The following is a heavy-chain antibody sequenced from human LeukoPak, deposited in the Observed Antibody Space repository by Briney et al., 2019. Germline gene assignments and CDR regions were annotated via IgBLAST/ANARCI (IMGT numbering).Heavy chain of an antibody. Sequence: GGSLRLSCAASGFTFSSYSMNWVRQAPEKGPEWVSSISSCSSYIYYADSVKGRFTISRDNAKNSLYLQMNSLRAEDTAVYYCSRSTGLGYCSSTSCYGAFDIWGQGTMVTVSS. V-gene: IGHV3-21*01. CDR2: ISSCSSYI. D-gene: IGHD2-2*01. CDR1: GFTFSSYS. CDR3: SRSTGLGYCSSTSCYGAFDI. J-gene: IGHJ3*02.